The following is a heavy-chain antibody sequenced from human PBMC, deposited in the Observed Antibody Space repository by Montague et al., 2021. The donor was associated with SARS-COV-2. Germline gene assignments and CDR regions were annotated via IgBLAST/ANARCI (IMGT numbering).Heavy chain of an antibody. CDR3: ARYGDYGSWFDP. D-gene: IGHD4-17*01. J-gene: IGHJ5*02. CDR2: IYWDDDK. CDR1: GFSLNTSGKG. V-gene: IGHV2-5*02. Sequence: PALVKPTQTLTLTCTFSGFSLNTSGKGVGWVRQPPGKALEWLALIYWDDDKHYSPSLKSRSTISKDTTKNDVVLTVTNMDPVDTATYYCARYGDYGSWFDPWGQGTLVTVSS.